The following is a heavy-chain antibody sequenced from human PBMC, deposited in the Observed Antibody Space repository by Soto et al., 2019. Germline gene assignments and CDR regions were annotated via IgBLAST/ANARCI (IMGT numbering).Heavy chain of an antibody. Sequence: EVQLVESGGGLVKPGGSLRLSCAASGFTFSSYSMNWVRQAPGKGLEWVSSISSSSSYIYYADSVKGRFTISRDNAKNSLYLQMNSLRAEDTAVYYCARDLGYCSSTRCYAYYFDYWGQGTLVTVSS. CDR3: ARDLGYCSSTRCYAYYFDY. V-gene: IGHV3-21*01. J-gene: IGHJ4*02. D-gene: IGHD2-2*01. CDR2: ISSSSSYI. CDR1: GFTFSSYS.